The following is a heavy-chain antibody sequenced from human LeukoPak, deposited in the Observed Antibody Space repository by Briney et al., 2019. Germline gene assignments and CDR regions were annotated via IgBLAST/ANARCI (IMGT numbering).Heavy chain of an antibody. CDR2: IYHSGST. Sequence: SSQTLSLTCTVSGGSISSGGYYWSWIRQPPGKGLEWIGYIYHSGSTYYNPSLKSRVTISVDTSKNQFSLKLSSVTAADTAVYYCARGRSTVVIHWFDPWGQGTLVTVSS. V-gene: IGHV4-30-2*01. J-gene: IGHJ5*02. CDR3: ARGRSTVVIHWFDP. CDR1: GGSISSGGYY. D-gene: IGHD4-23*01.